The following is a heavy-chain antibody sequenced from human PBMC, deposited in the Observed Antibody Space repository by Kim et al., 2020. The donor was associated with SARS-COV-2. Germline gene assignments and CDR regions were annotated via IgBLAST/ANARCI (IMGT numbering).Heavy chain of an antibody. V-gene: IGHV1-8*01. CDR2: MNPNSGNT. Sequence: ASVKVSCKASGYTFTSYDINWVRQATGQGLEWMGWMNPNSGNTGYAQKFQGRVTITRNTSISTAYMELSSLRSEDTAVYYCARGRWHAGDYPPHYYYGMDVWGQGTTVTVSS. CDR1: GYTFTSYD. D-gene: IGHD4-17*01. J-gene: IGHJ6*02. CDR3: ARGRWHAGDYPPHYYYGMDV.